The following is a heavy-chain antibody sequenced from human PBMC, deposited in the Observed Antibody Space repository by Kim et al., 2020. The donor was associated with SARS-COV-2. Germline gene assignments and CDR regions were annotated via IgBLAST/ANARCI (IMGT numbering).Heavy chain of an antibody. CDR1: GFTFNAHI. CDR3: ARGHGSG. D-gene: IGHD3-10*01. J-gene: IGHJ4*02. V-gene: IGHV3-64*01. Sequence: GGSLRLSCVASGFTFNAHIMNWVRLTPGKGLEYVSSITQTGDTTYYANSVKGRFTISRDNSKNTLYLQMGSLRPEDMGVYYCARGHGSGWGQGTVVTVSS. CDR2: ITQTGDTT.